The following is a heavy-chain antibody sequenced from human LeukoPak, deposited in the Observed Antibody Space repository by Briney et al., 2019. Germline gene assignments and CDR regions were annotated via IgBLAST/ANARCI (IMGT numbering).Heavy chain of an antibody. V-gene: IGHV3-74*01. J-gene: IGHJ4*02. CDR3: ARARSSSSEVDY. D-gene: IGHD6-6*01. CDR2: INRDGTTA. Sequence: GGSLRLSCAASGFTFRNYWMHWVRQAPGKGLVWVSRINRDGTTADYAGSVKGRFTISRDNAKNSLYLQMNSLRAEDTAVYYCARARSSSSEVDYWGQGTLVTVSS. CDR1: GFTFRNYW.